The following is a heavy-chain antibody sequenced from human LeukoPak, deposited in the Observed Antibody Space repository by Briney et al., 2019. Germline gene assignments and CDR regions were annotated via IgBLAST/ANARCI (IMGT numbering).Heavy chain of an antibody. CDR1: GYMFTNCW. D-gene: IGHD3-22*01. J-gene: IGHJ3*02. CDR3: ASAGDSSGYYYFSTFDI. Sequence: GESLKISCKASGYMFTNCWIGWVRQMPGKGLEWMGVIYPDDSDTTYSPSFQGQVTISANKSISTAYLQWSSLKASDTAMYYCASAGDSSGYYYFSTFDIWGQGTMVTVSS. CDR2: IYPDDSDT. V-gene: IGHV5-51*01.